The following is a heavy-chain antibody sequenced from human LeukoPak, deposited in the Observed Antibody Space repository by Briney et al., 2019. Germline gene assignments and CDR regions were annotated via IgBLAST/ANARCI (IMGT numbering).Heavy chain of an antibody. D-gene: IGHD3-16*02. V-gene: IGHV3-30*02. CDR3: ARDKGLRLGELSLGT. CDR1: GFTFSSYG. CDR2: IRYDGSNK. J-gene: IGHJ4*02. Sequence: PGGSLRLSCAASGFTFSSYGMHWVRQAPGKGLEWVAFIRYDGSNKYYAGSVKGRFTISRDNSKNTLYLQMNSLRAEDTAVYYCARDKGLRLGELSLGTWGQGTLVTVSS.